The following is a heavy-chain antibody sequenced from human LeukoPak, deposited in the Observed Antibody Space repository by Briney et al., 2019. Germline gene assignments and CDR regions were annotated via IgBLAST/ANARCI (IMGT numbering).Heavy chain of an antibody. D-gene: IGHD3-22*01. CDR1: GSALSKIS. V-gene: IGHV1-24*01. CDR3: ATGAIVFDF. Sequence: ASVTLSCKVSGSALSKISIDWVRQAPGEGLEWMGTVGHEDGTTIHTQKFQGRFNMTVDTATDTAYMEMSSLMSEDTAMYYCATGAIVFDFWGQGTLVTVSS. CDR2: VGHEDGTT. J-gene: IGHJ4*02.